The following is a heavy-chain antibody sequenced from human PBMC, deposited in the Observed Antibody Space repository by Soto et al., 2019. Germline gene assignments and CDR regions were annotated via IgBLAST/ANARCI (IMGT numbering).Heavy chain of an antibody. V-gene: IGHV3-23*01. CDR3: AKENTPDYGDYVDY. J-gene: IGHJ4*02. CDR2: ISGSGTST. D-gene: IGHD4-17*01. Sequence: EVQLLESGGGLVQPGGSLRLSCAASGFTFSSYAMSWVRQAPGKGLKWISTISGSGTSTYYADSVKGRFTISRDNSKNTMHPQMNSLRAEDTALYFCAKENTPDYGDYVDYWGQGTLVTVSS. CDR1: GFTFSSYA.